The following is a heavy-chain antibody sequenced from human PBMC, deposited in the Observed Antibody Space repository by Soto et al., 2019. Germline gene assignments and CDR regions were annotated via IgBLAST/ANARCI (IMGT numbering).Heavy chain of an antibody. J-gene: IGHJ4*02. V-gene: IGHV1-18*01. CDR1: GYSFTSYY. Sequence: ASVKVSCTASGYSFTSYYMHWARQAPGQGLEWMGWISAYNGNTNYAQKLQGRVTMTTDTSTSTAYMELRSLRSDDTAVYYCARSNTYYDILTGYEFDYWGRGTLVTVSS. CDR2: ISAYNGNT. D-gene: IGHD3-9*01. CDR3: ARSNTYYDILTGYEFDY.